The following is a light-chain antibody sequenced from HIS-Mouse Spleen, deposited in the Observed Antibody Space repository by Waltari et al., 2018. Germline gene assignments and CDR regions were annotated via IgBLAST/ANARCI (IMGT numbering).Light chain of an antibody. V-gene: IGLV3-21*03. CDR3: QVWDSSSDHPYV. J-gene: IGLJ1*01. CDR2: DDS. Sequence: SYVLTQPPSVSVAPGKTARITCGGNNIGSKSVHWYQQKPGQAPVLVVYDDSDRPSGFPERVSGSNSGNTATLTISRVEAGDEADYYCQVWDSSSDHPYVFGTGTKVTVL. CDR1: NIGSKS.